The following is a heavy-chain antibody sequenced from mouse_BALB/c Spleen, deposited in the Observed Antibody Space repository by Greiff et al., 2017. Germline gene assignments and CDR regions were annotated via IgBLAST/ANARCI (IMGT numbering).Heavy chain of an antibody. CDR3: ARREYDGYMDY. J-gene: IGHJ2*01. V-gene: IGHV1-14*01. CDR2: INPYNDGT. CDR1: GFTFTSYV. Sequence: VQLKQSGPELVKPGASVKMSCKASGFTFTSYVMHWVKQKPGQGLEWIGYINPYNDGTKYNEKFKGQATLTSDKSSSTAYMELSSLTSEDSAVYYCARREYDGYMDYWGQGTTLTVSS. D-gene: IGHD2-3*01.